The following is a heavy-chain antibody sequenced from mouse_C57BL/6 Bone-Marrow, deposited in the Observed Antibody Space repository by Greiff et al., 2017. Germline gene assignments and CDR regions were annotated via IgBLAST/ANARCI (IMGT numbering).Heavy chain of an antibody. D-gene: IGHD1-1*01. Sequence: VKLMESGPGLVAPSQSLSITCTVSGFSLTSYGVDWVRQSPGKGLEWLGVIWGVGSTNYNSALKSRLSISKDNSKSQVFLKMNSLQTDDTAMYYCASPYYYGSSGAMDYWGQGTSGTVSS. V-gene: IGHV2-6*01. CDR1: GFSLTSYG. CDR3: ASPYYYGSSGAMDY. J-gene: IGHJ4*01. CDR2: IWGVGST.